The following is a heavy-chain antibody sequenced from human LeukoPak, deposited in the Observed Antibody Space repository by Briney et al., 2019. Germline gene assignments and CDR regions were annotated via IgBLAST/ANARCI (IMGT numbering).Heavy chain of an antibody. CDR3: ARDRSSWYSFDY. D-gene: IGHD6-13*01. CDR1: GFTFSSYS. J-gene: IGHJ4*02. Sequence: PGGSLRLSCAAPGFTFSSYSMNWVRQAPGKGLEWVSYISSSGSTIYYADSVKGRFTISRDNAKNSLYLQMNSLRAEDTAVYYCARDRSSWYSFDYWGQGTLVTVSS. V-gene: IGHV3-48*04. CDR2: ISSSGSTI.